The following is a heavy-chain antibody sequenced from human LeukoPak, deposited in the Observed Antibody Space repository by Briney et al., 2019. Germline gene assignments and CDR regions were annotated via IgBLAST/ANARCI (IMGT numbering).Heavy chain of an antibody. V-gene: IGHV1-2*02. D-gene: IGHD3-22*01. CDR3: AITSASGYYSNLDY. Sequence: GASVKVSCKASGYTFTDSYMHWVRQAPGQGLKWMGWINPYSGGTNYAQEFQGRVTMTRDTSISTAYMELSRLTSDDTAVYYCAITSASGYYSNLDYWGRGTLVTVSS. CDR2: INPYSGGT. J-gene: IGHJ4*02. CDR1: GYTFTDSY.